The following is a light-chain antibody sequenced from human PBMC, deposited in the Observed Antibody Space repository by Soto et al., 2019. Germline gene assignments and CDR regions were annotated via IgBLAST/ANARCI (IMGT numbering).Light chain of an antibody. CDR1: SSNIGSNY. CDR3: ASWDDSLSGVV. CDR2: RNN. V-gene: IGLV1-47*01. Sequence: QAVVTQPSSASGTPGQRVTISCSGSSSNIGSNYVYWYQQLPETAPKLLIYRNNQRPSGVPDRFSGSKSGTSASLAISGLRSEDVADYYCASWDDSLSGVVFGGGTKLTVL. J-gene: IGLJ2*01.